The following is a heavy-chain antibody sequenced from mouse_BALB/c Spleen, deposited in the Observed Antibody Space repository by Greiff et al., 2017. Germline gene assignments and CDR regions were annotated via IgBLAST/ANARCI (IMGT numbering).Heavy chain of an antibody. J-gene: IGHJ4*01. V-gene: IGHV2-6-4*01. CDR2: IWGGGST. CDR3: AAPMITTWGYAMDY. Sequence: VMLVESGPGLVAPSQSLSITCTVSGFSLSRYSVHWVRQPPGKGLEWLGMIWGGGSTDYNSALKSRLSISKDNSKSQVFLKMNSLQTDDTAMYYCAAPMITTWGYAMDYWGQGTSVTVSS. CDR1: GFSLSRYS. D-gene: IGHD2-4*01.